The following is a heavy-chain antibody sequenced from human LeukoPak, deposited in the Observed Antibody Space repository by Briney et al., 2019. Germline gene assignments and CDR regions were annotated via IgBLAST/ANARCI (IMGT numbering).Heavy chain of an antibody. Sequence: PSETLSLTCTVCGGSISSGSYYWSCIRQPAGKGLEWIGCMYTSGSTNYIPSLNSRVTISLDTSKNQFSLKLSSVTAADTAVYYCAREIDPDYGSGSYVVWGQGTLIIVSS. J-gene: IGHJ4*02. CDR3: AREIDPDYGSGSYVV. CDR1: GGSISSGSYY. D-gene: IGHD3-10*01. V-gene: IGHV4-61*02. CDR2: MYTSGST.